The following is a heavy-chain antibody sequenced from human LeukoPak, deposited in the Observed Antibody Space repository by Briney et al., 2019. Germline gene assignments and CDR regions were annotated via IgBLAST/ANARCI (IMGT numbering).Heavy chain of an antibody. CDR3: ARDNSYDSSGYAFDY. CDR2: IYYSGST. D-gene: IGHD3-22*01. V-gene: IGHV4-59*01. J-gene: IGHJ4*02. Sequence: SETLSLTCTVSGGSISSYYWSWIRQPPGKGLEWIGYIYYSGSTNYNPSLKSRVTIPVDTSKNQFSLKLSSVTAADTAVYYCARDNSYDSSGYAFDYWGQGTLVTVSS. CDR1: GGSISSYY.